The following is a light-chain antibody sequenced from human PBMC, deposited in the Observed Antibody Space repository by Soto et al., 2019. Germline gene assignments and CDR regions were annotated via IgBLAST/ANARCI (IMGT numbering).Light chain of an antibody. J-gene: IGKJ1*01. CDR1: DRISRY. V-gene: IGKV1-39*01. CDR2: AAS. CDR3: QQSYSGPWT. Sequence: DIQMTQSPSSLSASAGDTVTIICRASDRISRYFDWYQQRPGRPPKLLISAASRLHSEVPSRFSAGGSGTEFTLPITSLQPEDFATYYCQQSYSGPWTFGQGTKVDIK.